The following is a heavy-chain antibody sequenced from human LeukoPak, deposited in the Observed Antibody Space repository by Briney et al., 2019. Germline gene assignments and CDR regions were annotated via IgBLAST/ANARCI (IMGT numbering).Heavy chain of an antibody. Sequence: PGGSLRLSCAASGFTFSSYEMNWVRQAPGKGLEWVAVISYDGSNKYYADSVKGRFTISRDNSKNTLYLQMNSLRAEDAAVYYCARCPQPRGRSGGSCYSDGIDYWGQGTLVTVSS. J-gene: IGHJ4*02. D-gene: IGHD2-15*01. CDR2: ISYDGSNK. CDR1: GFTFSSYE. CDR3: ARCPQPRGRSGGSCYSDGIDY. V-gene: IGHV3-30*04.